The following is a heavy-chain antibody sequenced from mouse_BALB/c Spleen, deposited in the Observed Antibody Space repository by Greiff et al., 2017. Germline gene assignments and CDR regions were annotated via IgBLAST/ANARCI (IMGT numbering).Heavy chain of an antibody. J-gene: IGHJ2*01. CDR3: ARGTIYYGNYVYFDY. Sequence: EVQLQQSGAELVRPGALVKLSCKASGFNIKDYYMHWVKQRPEQGLEWIGWIDPENGNTIYDPKFQGKASITADTSSNTAYLQLSSLTSEDTAVYYCARGTIYYGNYVYFDYWGQGTTLTVSS. D-gene: IGHD2-1*01. V-gene: IGHV14-1*02. CDR2: IDPENGNT. CDR1: GFNIKDYY.